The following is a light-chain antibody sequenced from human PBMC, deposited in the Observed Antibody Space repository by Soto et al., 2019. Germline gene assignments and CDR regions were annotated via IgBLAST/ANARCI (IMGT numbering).Light chain of an antibody. CDR1: QSVNIN. CDR2: AAS. V-gene: IGKV3-15*01. Sequence: EIVMTQSPATLSLSPGERATLSCRASQSVNINLAWYQQRPGQAPRVLIYAASTRATGVPDRFSGSGSGTEFTLTISSLQPEDFAVHYCHQYTSWPYTFGQGTKVERK. J-gene: IGKJ2*01. CDR3: HQYTSWPYT.